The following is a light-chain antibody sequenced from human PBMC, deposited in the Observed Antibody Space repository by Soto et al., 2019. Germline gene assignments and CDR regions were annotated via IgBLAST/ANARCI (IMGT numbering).Light chain of an antibody. CDR1: QSVSSSY. CDR2: GAS. CDR3: PQYGSSPLT. V-gene: IGKV3-20*01. Sequence: EIVLTQSPGTLSLSPGERATLSCRASQSVSSSYLAWYQQKPGQAPRLLIDGASSRATGIPDRLSGSGSGTDFTLTISRLEPEDFAVYYSPQYGSSPLTFGGGTKLEIK. J-gene: IGKJ4*01.